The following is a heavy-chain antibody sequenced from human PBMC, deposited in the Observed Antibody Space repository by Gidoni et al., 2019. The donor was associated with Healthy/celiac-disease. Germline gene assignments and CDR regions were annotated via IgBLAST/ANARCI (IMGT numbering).Heavy chain of an antibody. D-gene: IGHD3-10*01. V-gene: IGHV4-4*02. Sequence: QVQLQESGPGLVKPSGTLSLTCAVSGGSISSSNWWSWVRQPPGKGLEWIGEIYHSGSTNYNPSLKSRVTISVDNAKNQVSLKLSSVTAADTAVYYCASSSLLWFGPGAFDIWGQGTMVTVSS. CDR1: GGSISSSNW. CDR3: ASSSLLWFGPGAFDI. J-gene: IGHJ3*02. CDR2: IYHSGST.